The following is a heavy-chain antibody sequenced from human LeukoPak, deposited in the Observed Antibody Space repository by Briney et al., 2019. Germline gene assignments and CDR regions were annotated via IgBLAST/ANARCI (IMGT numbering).Heavy chain of an antibody. J-gene: IGHJ4*02. CDR1: GGSFSGYY. CDR2: INHSGST. D-gene: IGHD5-18*01. V-gene: IGHV4-34*01. CDR3: ARGYSYFDC. Sequence: PSETLSLPCAVYGGSFSGYYWSWIRQPPGKGLEWIGEINHSGSTNYNPSLKSRVTISVDTSKNQFSLKLSSVTAADTAVYYCARGYSYFDCWGQGTLVTVSS.